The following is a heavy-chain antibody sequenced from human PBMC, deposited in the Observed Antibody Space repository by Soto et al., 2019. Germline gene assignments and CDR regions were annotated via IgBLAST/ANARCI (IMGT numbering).Heavy chain of an antibody. CDR2: ISGSGGST. CDR3: AKVGRPTYGSGSYYTDFDY. Sequence: TGGSLRLSCAASGFTFSSYAMSWVRQAPGKGLEWVSAISGSGGSTYYADSVKGRFTISRDNSKNTLYLQMNSLRAEDTAVYYCAKVGRPTYGSGSYYTDFDYWGQGTLVTVSS. J-gene: IGHJ4*02. V-gene: IGHV3-23*01. CDR1: GFTFSSYA. D-gene: IGHD3-10*01.